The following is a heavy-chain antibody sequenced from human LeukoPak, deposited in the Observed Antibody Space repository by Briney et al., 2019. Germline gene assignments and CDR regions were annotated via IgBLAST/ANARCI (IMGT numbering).Heavy chain of an antibody. CDR2: IIPIFGTA. CDR1: GGTFSSYA. V-gene: IGHV1-69*05. D-gene: IGHD2-2*01. Sequence: ASVKVSCKASGGTFSSYAISWVRQAPGQGLEWMGRIIPIFGTANYAQKFQGRVTITTDESTSTAYMELSSLGPEDTAVYYCARERYCSSTSCYAFDYWGQGTLVTVSS. CDR3: ARERYCSSTSCYAFDY. J-gene: IGHJ4*02.